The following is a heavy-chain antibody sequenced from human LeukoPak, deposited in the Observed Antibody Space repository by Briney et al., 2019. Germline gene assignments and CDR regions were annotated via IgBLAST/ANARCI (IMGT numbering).Heavy chain of an antibody. J-gene: IGHJ4*02. CDR2: IIPILGIA. Sequence: ASVKVSCKASGGTFSSYTISWVRQAPGQGLEWMGRIIPILGIANYAQKFQGRVTITADKSTSTAYMELSSLRSEDTAVYYCASWSRNTPPQDDYWGQGTLVTVSS. CDR1: GGTFSSYT. CDR3: ASWSRNTPPQDDY. V-gene: IGHV1-69*02.